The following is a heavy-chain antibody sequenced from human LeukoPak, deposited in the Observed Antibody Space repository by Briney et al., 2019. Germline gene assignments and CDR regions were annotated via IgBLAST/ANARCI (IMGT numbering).Heavy chain of an antibody. CDR3: ATGYSSTWYYFDY. CDR2: SYHTGST. J-gene: IGHJ4*02. D-gene: IGHD6-13*01. CDR1: GDSISSYY. Sequence: SETLSLTCTVSGDSISSYYWSWIRQPPGKGLEWIGYSYHTGSTNYNPSLESRVTISVDTSKNQFSLKLSSVTAGDTAVYYCATGYSSTWYYFDYWGQGTLVTVSS. V-gene: IGHV4-59*01.